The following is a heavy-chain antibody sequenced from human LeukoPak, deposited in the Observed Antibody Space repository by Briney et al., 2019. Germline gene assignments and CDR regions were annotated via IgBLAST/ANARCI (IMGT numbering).Heavy chain of an antibody. CDR3: AREEVGAIDY. CDR2: IWYDGSNK. CDR1: GFTFSSYG. Sequence: TGGPLRLSCAASGFTFSSYGMHWVRQAPGKGLEGVAVIWYDGSNKYYADSVKGRFTISRDNSKNTLYLQMNSLRAEDTAVYYCAREEVGAIDYWGRGTPVTVSS. V-gene: IGHV3-33*01. J-gene: IGHJ4*02. D-gene: IGHD1-26*01.